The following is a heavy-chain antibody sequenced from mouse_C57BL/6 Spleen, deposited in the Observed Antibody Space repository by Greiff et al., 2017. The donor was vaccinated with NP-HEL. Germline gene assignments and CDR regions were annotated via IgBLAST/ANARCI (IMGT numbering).Heavy chain of an antibody. J-gene: IGHJ4*01. D-gene: IGHD1-1*01. CDR3: ARCYYGSYAMDY. Sequence: VQLQQPGAELVKPGASVKLSCKASGYTFTSYWMQWVKQRPGQGLEWIGEIDPSDSYTNYNQKFKGKATLTVATSSSTAYMQLSSLTSEDSAVYYCARCYYGSYAMDYWGQGTSVTVSS. CDR1: GYTFTSYW. V-gene: IGHV1-50*01. CDR2: IDPSDSYT.